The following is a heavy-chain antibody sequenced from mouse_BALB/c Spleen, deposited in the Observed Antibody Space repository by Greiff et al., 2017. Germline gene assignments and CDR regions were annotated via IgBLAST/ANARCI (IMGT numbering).Heavy chain of an antibody. CDR1: GFTFSSYA. CDR2: ISSGGSYP. CDR3: ARALSDPHYDYDEGFAY. D-gene: IGHD2-4*01. Sequence: EVQLVESGGGLVKPGGSLKLSCAASGFTFSSYAMSWVRQSPEKRLEWVAEISSGGSYPYFPDTVTGRFTISRDNAKNTLYLEMSSLRSEDTAMYYCARALSDPHYDYDEGFAYWGQGTLVTVSA. J-gene: IGHJ3*01. V-gene: IGHV5-9-4*01.